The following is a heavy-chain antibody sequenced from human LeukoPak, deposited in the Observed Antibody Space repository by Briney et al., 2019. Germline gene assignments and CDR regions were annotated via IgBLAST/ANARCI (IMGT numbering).Heavy chain of an antibody. CDR1: GFTFDDYA. Sequence: GGSLRLSCAASGFTFDDYAMHWVRQAPGQGLEWVSLISGDGGSTYYADSVKGRFTISRDNSKNSLYLQMNSLRTEDTALYYCAKGISNFNWFDPWGQGTLVTVSS. CDR3: AKGISNFNWFDP. V-gene: IGHV3-43*02. CDR2: ISGDGGST. D-gene: IGHD3-3*02. J-gene: IGHJ5*02.